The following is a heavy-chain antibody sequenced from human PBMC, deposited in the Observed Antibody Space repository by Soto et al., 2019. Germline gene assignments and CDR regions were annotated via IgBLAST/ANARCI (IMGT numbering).Heavy chain of an antibody. CDR2: IKQDGSEK. CDR3: ARPGGRYGYYAFAI. CDR1: GFTCSSYW. Sequence: GESLKISCAASGFTCSSYWMSWVRQAPGKGLEWVANIKQDGSEKYYVDTVNGRFTISRDNAKNSLYLQMNSLRAEDTAVYYCARPGGRYGYYAFAIWGQGTMVTVSS. V-gene: IGHV3-7*03. J-gene: IGHJ3*02. D-gene: IGHD3-22*01.